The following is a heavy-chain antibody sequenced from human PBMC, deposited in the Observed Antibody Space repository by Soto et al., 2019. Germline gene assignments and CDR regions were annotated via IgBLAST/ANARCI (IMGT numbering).Heavy chain of an antibody. CDR2: IIPYYNTL. CDR3: ASAASRWYPYFFDS. CDR1: EGTFNSYA. Sequence: QAQVVQSGAEVRKPGSSVKLSCKASEGTFNSYAIAWVRQAPGQGLEWMGGIIPYYNTLNYAQKFQDRVTITADDSTNTVYMELSSMRSDDTAVYFCASAASRWYPYFFDSWAQGTLVTVSS. J-gene: IGHJ4*02. D-gene: IGHD6-13*01. V-gene: IGHV1-69*01.